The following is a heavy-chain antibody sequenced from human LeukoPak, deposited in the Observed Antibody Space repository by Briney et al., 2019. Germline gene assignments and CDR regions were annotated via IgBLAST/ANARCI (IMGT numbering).Heavy chain of an antibody. CDR3: ARRSRLTGTFDI. V-gene: IGHV4-34*01. D-gene: IGHD3-9*01. CDR1: GGSFSGYY. CDR2: INHSGST. Sequence: SETLSLTCALYGGSFSGYYWSWIRQPPGKGLEWIGEINHSGSTNYSPSLKSRVTISLDTSKNQFSLKLSSVTAADTAVYYCARRSRLTGTFDIWGQGTMVTVSS. J-gene: IGHJ3*02.